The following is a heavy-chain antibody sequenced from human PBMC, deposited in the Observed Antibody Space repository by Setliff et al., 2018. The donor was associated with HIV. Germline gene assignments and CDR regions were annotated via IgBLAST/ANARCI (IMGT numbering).Heavy chain of an antibody. V-gene: IGHV1-3*01. Sequence: ASVKVSCKASGYTFTNYAIHWVRQAPGQGLEWMGWINAGNGNTESSQKFQGRVTMTRDTSISTAYMELSRLRSDDTAVYYCAKRGGRDGYPEDCWGQGTLVTVSS. CDR2: INAGNGNT. D-gene: IGHD5-12*01. J-gene: IGHJ4*02. CDR1: GYTFTNYA. CDR3: AKRGGRDGYPEDC.